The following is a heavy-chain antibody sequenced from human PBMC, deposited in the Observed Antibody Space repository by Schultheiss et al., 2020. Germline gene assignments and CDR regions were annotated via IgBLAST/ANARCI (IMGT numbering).Heavy chain of an antibody. V-gene: IGHV2-70*12. CDR3: AHRPYDFWTGKAKFDP. CDR1: GISLSTSGMC. Sequence: SGPTLVKPTQTLTLTCTFSGISLSTSGMCVSWIRQPPGKALEWLALIDWDDDKYYSTSLKTRLTISKDTSKNQVVLTMTNMDPVDTATYYCAHRPYDFWTGKAKFDPWGQGALVTVSS. D-gene: IGHD3-3*01. J-gene: IGHJ5*02. CDR2: IDWDDDK.